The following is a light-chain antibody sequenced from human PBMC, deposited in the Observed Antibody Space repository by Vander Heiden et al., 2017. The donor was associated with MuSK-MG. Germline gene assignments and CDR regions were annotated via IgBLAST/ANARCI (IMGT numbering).Light chain of an antibody. CDR1: QSVSSSS. Sequence: EIVLTQSTGPLPLPPGERPTLPCRASQSVSSSSLAWYQQMPGQAPRLLIYGASSRATGIPDRFSGSGSGTDFTLTISRLEPEDVAVYFCQQYGSSPYTFGQGTKLEI. V-gene: IGKV3-20*01. CDR2: GAS. CDR3: QQYGSSPYT. J-gene: IGKJ2*01.